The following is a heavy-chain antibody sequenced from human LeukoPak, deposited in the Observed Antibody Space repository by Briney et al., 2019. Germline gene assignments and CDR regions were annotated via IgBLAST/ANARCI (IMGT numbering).Heavy chain of an antibody. D-gene: IGHD6-19*01. CDR3: ARDFMRVAGTYDY. CDR1: GFTFSSYW. V-gene: IGHV3-7*01. CDR2: IKQDGSEK. J-gene: IGHJ4*02. Sequence: GGSLRLSCAASGFTFSSYWMSWVRQAPGKGLEWVANIKQDGSEKYYVDSVKGRFTISRDNAKNSLYLQMNRLRAEDTAVYYCARDFMRVAGTYDYWGQGTLVTVSS.